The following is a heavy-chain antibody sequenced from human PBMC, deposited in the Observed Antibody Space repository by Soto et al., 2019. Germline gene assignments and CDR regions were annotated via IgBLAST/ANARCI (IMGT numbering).Heavy chain of an antibody. V-gene: IGHV1-2*04. CDR3: ARGLYSSTRIYGMDV. CDR1: GYTFTGYY. Sequence: ASVKVSCKASGYTFTGYYMHWVRQAPGQGLEWMGWINPNSGGTNYAQKFQGWVTMTRDTSISTAYMELSRLRSDDTAVYYCARGLYSSTRIYGMDVWGQGTKVTVSS. D-gene: IGHD6-13*01. CDR2: INPNSGGT. J-gene: IGHJ6*02.